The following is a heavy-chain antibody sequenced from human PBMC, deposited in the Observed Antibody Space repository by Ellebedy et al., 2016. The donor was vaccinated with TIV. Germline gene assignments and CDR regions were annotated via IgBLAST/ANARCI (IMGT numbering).Heavy chain of an antibody. D-gene: IGHD3-3*01. J-gene: IGHJ6*02. CDR2: ISAYNGNT. CDR1: GYTFTSYG. Sequence: ASVKVSCXASGYTFTSYGISWVRQAPGQGFEWMGWISAYNGNTNYAQKLQGRVTMTTDTSTSTAYMELRSLRSDDTAVYYCARYYDFWSGYSRYYYGMDVWGQGTTVTVSS. CDR3: ARYYDFWSGYSRYYYGMDV. V-gene: IGHV1-18*01.